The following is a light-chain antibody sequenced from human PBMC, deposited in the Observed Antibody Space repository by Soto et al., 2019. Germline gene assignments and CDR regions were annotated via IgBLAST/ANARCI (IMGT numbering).Light chain of an antibody. CDR1: QSVSSY. J-gene: IGKJ1*01. CDR3: QQRSDFWT. Sequence: EIVLTQSPATLSLSRGERATLSCRASQSVSSYLAWYQQKPGHAPRPVIYDASKRATGIPARFSGSGSGTDFTVTIRRLEPEDFAVYYCQQRSDFWTFGQGTKVDIK. CDR2: DAS. V-gene: IGKV3-11*01.